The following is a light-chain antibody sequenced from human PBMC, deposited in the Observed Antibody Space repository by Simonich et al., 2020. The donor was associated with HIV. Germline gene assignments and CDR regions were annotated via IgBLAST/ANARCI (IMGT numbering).Light chain of an antibody. CDR2: RNN. V-gene: IGLV1-44*01. CDR1: STNLRSNT. Sequence: QSVLTQPPSASGTPGHRVTISFSGSSTNLRSNTVNWYQPLPGTAPKLLIYRNNQRPSGVPDRFSGSKSGTSASLAISGLQSEDEAAYYCAAWDDSLNGPVFGGGTKLTVL. CDR3: AAWDDSLNGPV. J-gene: IGLJ2*01.